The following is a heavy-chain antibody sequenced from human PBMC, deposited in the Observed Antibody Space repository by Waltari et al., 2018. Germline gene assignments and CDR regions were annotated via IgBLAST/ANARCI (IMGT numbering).Heavy chain of an antibody. J-gene: IGHJ4*02. Sequence: EVQLVEAGGSLVQPGGSLRLSCGASGFSFSSYSMNWVRQAPGKWLEWVSYISPTSSTIYYADSVKGRFTISRDNGKDSLHLQMNSLRDEDTAVYYCATAARRRDVGDLSWGQGTLVTVSA. V-gene: IGHV3-48*02. D-gene: IGHD3-16*02. CDR1: GFSFSSYS. CDR2: ISPTSSTI. CDR3: ATAARRRDVGDLS.